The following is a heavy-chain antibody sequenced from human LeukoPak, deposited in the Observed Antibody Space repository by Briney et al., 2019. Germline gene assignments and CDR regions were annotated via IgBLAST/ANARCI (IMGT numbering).Heavy chain of an antibody. J-gene: IGHJ4*02. Sequence: QPGGSLRLSCAASGFTFSSYEMNWVRQAPGKGLEWVSYISSSGSTIYYADSVKGRFTISRDNAKNSLYLQMNSLSAEDTAIYYCARDRRDGYNVLDYWGQGTLVTVSS. V-gene: IGHV3-48*03. CDR2: ISSSGSTI. D-gene: IGHD5-24*01. CDR3: ARDRRDGYNVLDY. CDR1: GFTFSSYE.